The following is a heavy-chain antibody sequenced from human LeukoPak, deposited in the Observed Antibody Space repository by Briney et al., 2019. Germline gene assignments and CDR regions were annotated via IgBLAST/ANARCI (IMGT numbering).Heavy chain of an antibody. J-gene: IGHJ4*02. Sequence: GGSLRLSCAASGLTFSGSGIHWVRQASGKGLEWLGRIGRQGDSDATRYAASLKGKFTISRVDSRNTAYLQMNSLKTGDTAVYYCAGGYNFLTGLNYWGQGTLVTVSS. CDR1: GLTFSGSG. CDR2: IGRQGDSDAT. V-gene: IGHV3-73*01. D-gene: IGHD3-9*01. CDR3: AGGYNFLTGLNY.